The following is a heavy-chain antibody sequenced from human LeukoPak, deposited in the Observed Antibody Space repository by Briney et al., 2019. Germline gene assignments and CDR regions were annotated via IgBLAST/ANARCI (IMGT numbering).Heavy chain of an antibody. Sequence: ASVKVSCKASGYTFTSYDINWVRQATGQGLEWMGWMNPNSGNTGYAQKFQGRDTMTRNTSISTAYMELSSLRSEGTAVYYCARKGDYYGSGSYYNFVNWFDPWGQGTLVTVSS. V-gene: IGHV1-8*01. J-gene: IGHJ5*02. CDR3: ARKGDYYGSGSYYNFVNWFDP. CDR1: GYTFTSYD. CDR2: MNPNSGNT. D-gene: IGHD3-10*01.